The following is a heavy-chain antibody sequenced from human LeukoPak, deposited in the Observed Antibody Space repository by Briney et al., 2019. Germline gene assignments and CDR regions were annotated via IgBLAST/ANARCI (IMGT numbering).Heavy chain of an antibody. D-gene: IGHD3-22*01. CDR2: INTNSGNT. J-gene: IGHJ3*02. CDR3: ARDFYDSSGDYHDGFDI. CDR1: GYTFSGYH. V-gene: IGHV1-2*06. Sequence: ASVKVSCKASGYTFSGYHVHWVRQAPGQGLEWMGRINTNSGNTKYAQNFQGRVTMTRDTSINTAYMELSRLRSDDTSTYYCARDFYDSSGDYHDGFDIWGQGTLVTVSS.